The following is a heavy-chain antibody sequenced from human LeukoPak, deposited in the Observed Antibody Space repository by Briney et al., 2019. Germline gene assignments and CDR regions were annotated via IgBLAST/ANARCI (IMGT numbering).Heavy chain of an antibody. CDR1: GGSISSGGYY. CDR3: ARGSSWSSQDY. Sequence: SETLSLTCTVSGGSISSGGYYWSWIRQHPGKGLEWIGYIYYSGSTYYNPSLKSRVTISVDTSKNQFSLKLSSVTAADTAVYYCARGSSWSSQDYWGQGTLVTVSS. V-gene: IGHV4-31*03. CDR2: IYYSGST. D-gene: IGHD6-13*01. J-gene: IGHJ4*02.